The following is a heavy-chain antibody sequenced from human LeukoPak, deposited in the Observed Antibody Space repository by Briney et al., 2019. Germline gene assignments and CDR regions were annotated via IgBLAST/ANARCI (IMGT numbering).Heavy chain of an antibody. V-gene: IGHV4-59*08. D-gene: IGHD1-1*01. CDR2: IYYTGNT. J-gene: IGHJ6*03. CDR1: GGSISSSY. CDR3: ARRQQTNYYYYMDV. Sequence: SETLSLTCTVSGGSISSSYWSWIRQPPGKGLEWIGYIYYTGNTNYNPSLNSRISMSVDTSKNQFSLKLSSVTAADTAVYYCARRQQTNYYYYMDVWGKGTTVTVSS.